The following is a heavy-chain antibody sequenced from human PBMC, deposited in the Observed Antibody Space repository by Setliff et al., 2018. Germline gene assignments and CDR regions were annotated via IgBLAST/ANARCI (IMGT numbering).Heavy chain of an antibody. CDR2: IMPGRDT. Sequence: KPSETLSLTCAVYGDSLSGYYWSWIRQSPKKGLEWIGEIMPGRDTLYSPSLESRLTITIDTSKSQFSLKLSSMIAADTAVYYCARGRNIAARLLDSWGQGTLVTVSS. V-gene: IGHV4-34*01. CDR3: ARGRNIAARLLDS. D-gene: IGHD6-6*01. CDR1: GDSLSGYY. J-gene: IGHJ4*02.